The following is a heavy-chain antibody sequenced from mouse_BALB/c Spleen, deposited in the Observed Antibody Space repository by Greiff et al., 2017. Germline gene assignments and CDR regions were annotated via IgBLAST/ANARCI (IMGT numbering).Heavy chain of an antibody. CDR2: ISSGSSTI. D-gene: IGHD2-1*01. Sequence: EVKLMESGGGLVQPGGSRKLSCAASGFTFSSFGMHWVRQAPEKGLEWVAYISSGSSTIYYADTVKGRFTISRDNPKNTLFLQMTSLRSEDTAMYYCASIYYGNYPLYFDYWGQGTTLTVSS. V-gene: IGHV5-17*02. CDR1: GFTFSSFG. J-gene: IGHJ2*01. CDR3: ASIYYGNYPLYFDY.